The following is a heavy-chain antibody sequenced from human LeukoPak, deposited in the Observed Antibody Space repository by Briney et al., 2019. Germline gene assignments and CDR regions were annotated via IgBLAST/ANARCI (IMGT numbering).Heavy chain of an antibody. CDR2: ISGSGGST. CDR3: AKGGVYYDSSGYFY. J-gene: IGHJ4*02. V-gene: IGHV3-23*01. Sequence: PGGSLRLSCAASGFTFSRYAMSWVRQAPGKGLEWVSAISGSGGSTYYADSVKGRFTISRDNSKNTLYLQMNSLRAGNTAVYYCAKGGVYYDSSGYFYWGQGTLVTVSS. CDR1: GFTFSRYA. D-gene: IGHD3-22*01.